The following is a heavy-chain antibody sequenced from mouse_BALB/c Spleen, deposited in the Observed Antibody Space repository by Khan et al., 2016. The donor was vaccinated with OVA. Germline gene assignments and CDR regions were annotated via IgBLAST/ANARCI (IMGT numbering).Heavy chain of an antibody. Sequence: QVQLKESGPGLVAPSQSLSITCTISGFSLTSYGVHWVRQPPGKGLEWLVVIWSDGSTTYNSALKSRLTISKDNSKNQVFLKMNSLQTDDTAVYFCARQPYYHYNIMDYWGQGTSVTGSS. CDR3: ARQPYYHYNIMDY. CDR1: GFSLTSYG. D-gene: IGHD2-10*01. V-gene: IGHV2-6-1*01. J-gene: IGHJ4*01. CDR2: IWSDGST.